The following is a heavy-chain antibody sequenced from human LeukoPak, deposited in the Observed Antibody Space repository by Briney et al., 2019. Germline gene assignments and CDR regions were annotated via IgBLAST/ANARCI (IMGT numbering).Heavy chain of an antibody. Sequence: PGRSLRLSCAASGFTFDDYARHWVRHAPGKGLEWVSGISWNSGSIGYADSVKGRFTISRDNAKNSLYLQMNSLRAEDTALYYCAKGRYSSGWYGGVSYFDYWGQGTLVTVSS. CDR1: GFTFDDYA. D-gene: IGHD6-19*01. V-gene: IGHV3-9*01. CDR2: ISWNSGSI. J-gene: IGHJ4*02. CDR3: AKGRYSSGWYGGVSYFDY.